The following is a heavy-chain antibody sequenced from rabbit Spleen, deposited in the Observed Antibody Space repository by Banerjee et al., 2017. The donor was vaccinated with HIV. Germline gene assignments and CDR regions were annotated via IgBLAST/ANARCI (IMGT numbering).Heavy chain of an antibody. CDR3: ARDTSSSFSSYGMDL. Sequence: QSLEESGGDLVKPGASLTLTCTASGFSFSSSDYMCWVRQAPGKGLEWIACIDTGSSGFTYFANWAKGRFTISKTSSTTVTLQMTSLTAADTATYFCARDTSSSFSSYGMDLWGPGTLVTVS. V-gene: IGHV1S40*01. CDR1: GFSFSSSDY. J-gene: IGHJ6*01. CDR2: IDTGSSGFT. D-gene: IGHD1-1*01.